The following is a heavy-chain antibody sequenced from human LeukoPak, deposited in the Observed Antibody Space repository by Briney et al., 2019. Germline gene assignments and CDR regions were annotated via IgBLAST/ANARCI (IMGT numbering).Heavy chain of an antibody. Sequence: SETLSLTCAVYGGSFSGYYWSWIRQPPGKGLEWIGEINHSGSTNYNPSLKSRVTISVDTSKNQFSLKLSSVTAAVTAVYYCARGRRYFDWLLYGWFDPWGQGTLVTVSS. D-gene: IGHD3-9*01. J-gene: IGHJ5*02. CDR2: INHSGST. CDR1: GGSFSGYY. CDR3: ARGRRYFDWLLYGWFDP. V-gene: IGHV4-34*01.